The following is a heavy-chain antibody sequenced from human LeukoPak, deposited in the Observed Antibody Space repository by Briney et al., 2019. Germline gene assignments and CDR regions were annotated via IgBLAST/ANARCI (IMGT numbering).Heavy chain of an antibody. Sequence: PGRSLRLSCAGSGFGLGSYNMYWIRQAPGKGLEWVTLISFNGNDKKYADSVKGRFTVSRDNSGNTVFLQMNSLRPEDTGLYYCARVYGSEIDYWGQGTQVIVSS. V-gene: IGHV3-30*04. CDR3: ARVYGSEIDY. CDR1: GFGLGSYN. D-gene: IGHD3-10*01. CDR2: ISFNGNDK. J-gene: IGHJ4*02.